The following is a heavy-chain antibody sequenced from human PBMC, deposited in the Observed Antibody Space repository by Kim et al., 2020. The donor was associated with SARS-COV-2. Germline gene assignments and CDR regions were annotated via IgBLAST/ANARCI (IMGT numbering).Heavy chain of an antibody. J-gene: IGHJ3*02. Sequence: GGSLRLSCAASGFTFSSYSMNWVRQAPGKGLEWVSYISSSSSTIYYADSVKGRFTISRDNAKNSLYLQMNSLRAEDTAVYYCARGDHGYLTRGGAFDIWGQGTMVTVSS. CDR1: GFTFSSYS. CDR3: ARGDHGYLTRGGAFDI. V-gene: IGHV3-48*04. D-gene: IGHD2-15*01. CDR2: ISSSSSTI.